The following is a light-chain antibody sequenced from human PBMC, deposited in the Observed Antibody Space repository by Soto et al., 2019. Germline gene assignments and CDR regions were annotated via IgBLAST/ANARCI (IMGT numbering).Light chain of an antibody. Sequence: QSVLTQPASVSGSPGQSITISCTGTSSDVGGYNYVSWYQQHPGKAPKLMIYDVSNRPSGVSNRFSGSKSGNTASLTISGLQAEDEADYYSSSHTSSSTPLFGGGTKLTVL. CDR2: DVS. CDR3: SSHTSSSTPL. V-gene: IGLV2-14*01. CDR1: SSDVGGYNY. J-gene: IGLJ2*01.